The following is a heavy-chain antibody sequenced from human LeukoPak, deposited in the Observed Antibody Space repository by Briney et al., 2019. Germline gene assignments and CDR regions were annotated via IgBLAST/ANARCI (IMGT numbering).Heavy chain of an antibody. J-gene: IGHJ6*02. V-gene: IGHV4-34*01. CDR1: GGSFSGYY. CDR2: INHSGST. CDR3: ARVSALRSYYYYYGMDV. Sequence: PSETLSLTCAVYGGSFSGYYWSWIRQPPGKGLEWIGEINHSGSTNYNPSLKSRVTISVDTSKNQFSLKLSSVTAADTAVYYCARVSALRSYYYYYGMDVWGQGTTVTVSS.